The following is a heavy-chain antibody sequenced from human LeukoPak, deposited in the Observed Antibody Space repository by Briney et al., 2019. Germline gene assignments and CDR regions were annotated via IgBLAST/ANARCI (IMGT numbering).Heavy chain of an antibody. V-gene: IGHV3-53*01. D-gene: IGHD3-22*01. J-gene: IGHJ3*02. Sequence: GGSLRLSCTVSGFTVTSNSMSWVRQAPGKGLEWVSFIYSGGNTHYSDSVKGRFTISRDNSKNTLYLQMNSLRAEDTAVYYCARELVYYDRSGYHLSDAFDIWGQGTLVTVSS. CDR1: GFTVTSNS. CDR2: IYSGGNT. CDR3: ARELVYYDRSGYHLSDAFDI.